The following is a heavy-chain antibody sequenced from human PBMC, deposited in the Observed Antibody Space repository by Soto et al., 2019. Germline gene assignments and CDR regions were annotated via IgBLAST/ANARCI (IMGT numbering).Heavy chain of an antibody. CDR2: INSDGSST. Sequence: EVQLVESGGGLVQPGGSLRLSCAASGFTFSSYWMHWVRQAPGKGLVWVSRINSDGSSTSYADSVKGRFTITRDNAKNTLYLQMNSLRAEDTAVYYGARTFPYCSSTSCYAFDYWGQGTLVTVSS. J-gene: IGHJ4*02. D-gene: IGHD2-2*01. V-gene: IGHV3-74*01. CDR3: ARTFPYCSSTSCYAFDY. CDR1: GFTFSSYW.